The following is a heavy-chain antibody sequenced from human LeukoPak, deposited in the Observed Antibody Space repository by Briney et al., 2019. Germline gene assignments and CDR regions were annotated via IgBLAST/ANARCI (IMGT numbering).Heavy chain of an antibody. J-gene: IGHJ4*02. V-gene: IGHV4-59*01. CDR2: IYHTGST. CDR1: GGSISSYY. Sequence: SETLSLTCTVSGGSISSYYWSWIRQPPGKRLEWIANIYHTGSTNYNPSLSSRVTISIDTAKNQFSLKLTSVTAADTAVYYCARRGRNSSGWQDYLWGQGTLVTVSS. D-gene: IGHD6-25*01. CDR3: ARRGRNSSGWQDYL.